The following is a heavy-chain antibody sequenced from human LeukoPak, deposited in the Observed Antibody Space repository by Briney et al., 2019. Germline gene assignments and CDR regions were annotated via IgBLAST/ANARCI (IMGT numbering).Heavy chain of an antibody. D-gene: IGHD3-16*02. J-gene: IGHJ3*01. V-gene: IGHV3-21*04. CDR2: ISTSSSYI. CDR3: AKSLYTKGDVFDF. Sequence: GGSLRLSCAASGFTFSSYSMNWIRQAPGKGLEWVSFISTSSSYIYYADSVKGRFTISRDNSKNTLYLQMNSLRAEDTAVYHWAKSLYTKGDVFDFGAKGKRS. CDR1: GFTFSSYS.